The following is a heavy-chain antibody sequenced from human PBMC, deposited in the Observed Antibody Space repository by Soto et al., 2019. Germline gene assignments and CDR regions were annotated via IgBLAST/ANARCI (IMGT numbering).Heavy chain of an antibody. CDR2: IWYDGSYK. D-gene: IGHD1-26*01. J-gene: IGHJ4*02. CDR3: ARGGSHWDVDQ. Sequence: QVQLVESGGGVVQPGRSLRLSCATSGFTFSAHGMHWVRQAPGKGLEWVSVIWYDGSYKYYADSVKGRFTISRDNSKNTLSLQMNSLRAEDTAVYYCARGGSHWDVDQWGQGTLVTVSS. CDR1: GFTFSAHG. V-gene: IGHV3-33*01.